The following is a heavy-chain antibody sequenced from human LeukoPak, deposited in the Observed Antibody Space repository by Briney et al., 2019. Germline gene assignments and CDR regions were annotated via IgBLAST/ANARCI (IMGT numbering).Heavy chain of an antibody. J-gene: IGHJ3*02. Sequence: GGSLRLSCAASGFTFSSYDMHWVLQATGKGLEWVSGIGTAGDTYYPGSVKSRFTISRENAKNSLYLQMNSLRAGDTAVYYCARAHDILTGDAFDIWGQGTMVTVSS. V-gene: IGHV3-13*04. CDR2: IGTAGDT. CDR3: ARAHDILTGDAFDI. D-gene: IGHD3-9*01. CDR1: GFTFSSYD.